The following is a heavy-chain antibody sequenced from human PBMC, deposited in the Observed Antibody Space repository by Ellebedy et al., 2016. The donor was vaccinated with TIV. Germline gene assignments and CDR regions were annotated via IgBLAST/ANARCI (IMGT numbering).Heavy chain of an antibody. Sequence: GESLKISXAASGFTFSNYAMSWVRQAPGKGLEWVSTISGSSGSTYYADSVKGRFTISRDNSKNTLYLQMNSLRAEDTAVYYCAKPGIAGGCYYYYYGMDVWGQGTTVTVSS. D-gene: IGHD6-13*01. CDR2: ISGSSGST. J-gene: IGHJ6*02. CDR1: GFTFSNYA. V-gene: IGHV3-23*01. CDR3: AKPGIAGGCYYYYYGMDV.